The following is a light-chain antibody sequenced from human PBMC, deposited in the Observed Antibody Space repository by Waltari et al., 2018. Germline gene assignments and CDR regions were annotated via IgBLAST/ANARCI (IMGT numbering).Light chain of an antibody. CDR2: EGS. Sequence: QSALTQPASVSGSPGQSITISGTGTSSDVGSYNLVSWYQQHPGKAPKLIIYEGSKRPSGVSNRFSGSKSGNTASLTISGLQAEDEADYYCCSYAGGSTYVFGTGTKVTVL. J-gene: IGLJ1*01. V-gene: IGLV2-23*01. CDR3: CSYAGGSTYV. CDR1: SSDVGSYNL.